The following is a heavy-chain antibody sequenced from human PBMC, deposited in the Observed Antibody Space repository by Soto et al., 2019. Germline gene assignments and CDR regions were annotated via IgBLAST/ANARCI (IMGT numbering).Heavy chain of an antibody. CDR3: ARDRAASDYVDY. D-gene: IGHD3-22*01. CDR2: IKQDGSEE. CDR1: GFTFNMYW. Sequence: EVQLVESGGVLVQPGGSLRLSCVASGFTFNMYWMSWVRQAPGKGLEWVANIKQDGSEEYYVDSVEGRFTISRDNAKNSLFLQMDSLSVEDTAIYYCARDRAASDYVDYWGEGALVTVSS. V-gene: IGHV3-7*01. J-gene: IGHJ4*02.